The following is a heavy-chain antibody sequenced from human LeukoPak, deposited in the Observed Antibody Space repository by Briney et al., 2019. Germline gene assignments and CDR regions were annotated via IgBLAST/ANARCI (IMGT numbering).Heavy chain of an antibody. CDR1: GFTFSSYW. Sequence: GGSLRLSCAASGFTFSSYWMSWVRQAPGKGLEWVAFIRYDGSNKYYADSVKGRFTISRDNSMNTLYLQMNSLRAEDTAVYYCAKGLLGSSASCFDYWGQGTLVTVSS. D-gene: IGHD2-2*01. V-gene: IGHV3-30*02. J-gene: IGHJ4*02. CDR2: IRYDGSNK. CDR3: AKGLLGSSASCFDY.